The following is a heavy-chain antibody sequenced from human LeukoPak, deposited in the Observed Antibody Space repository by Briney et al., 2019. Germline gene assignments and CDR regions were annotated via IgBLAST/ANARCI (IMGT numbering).Heavy chain of an antibody. CDR1: GFAFGDYH. Sequence: GGSLRLSCAASGFAFGDYHMSWIRQAPGKGLEWVSYISRSSDYKDFADSVRGRFTVSRDNAKNSMYLQMSSLRAEDTAVHYCAGPTCLRGAYCSTNFWGQGTLVTVSS. CDR2: ISRSSDYK. CDR3: AGPTCLRGAYCSTNF. V-gene: IGHV3-11*03. J-gene: IGHJ4*02. D-gene: IGHD2-2*01.